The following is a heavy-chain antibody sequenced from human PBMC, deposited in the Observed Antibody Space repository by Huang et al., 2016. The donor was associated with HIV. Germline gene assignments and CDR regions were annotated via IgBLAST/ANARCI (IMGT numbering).Heavy chain of an antibody. CDR1: GSTFASYA. J-gene: IGHJ4*02. Sequence: QAQLVQSGAEVKRPGASVKGSCKASGSTFASYAMHGVRQGPGQRLACMGWIQAGNDNTTYAQKCEGRGTITRDTSENTADMGLTSLRSEDTAVYYCARVPLLTIYTIDYYFDFWGQGTLVTVSS. CDR2: IQAGNDNT. D-gene: IGHD2-8*01. V-gene: IGHV1-3*01. CDR3: ARVPLLTIYTIDYYFDF.